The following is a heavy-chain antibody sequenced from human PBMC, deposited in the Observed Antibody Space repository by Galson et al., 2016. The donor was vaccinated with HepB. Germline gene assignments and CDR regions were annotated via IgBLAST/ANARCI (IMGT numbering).Heavy chain of an antibody. CDR1: GESLNDYS. CDR2: ISHSGNT. CDR3: ARGFFLTSPGRPYYGSGSSWAGRQKYGMDV. Sequence: SETLSLTCAVYGESLNDYSWDWIRQPPGKGLEWIGEISHSGNTNYNPSLKSRVTVSVDTSKNQFSLNVKSLTAANTAVSYCARGFFLTSPGRPYYGSGSSWAGRQKYGMDVWGQGTTVTVSS. D-gene: IGHD3-10*01. J-gene: IGHJ6*02. V-gene: IGHV4-34*01.